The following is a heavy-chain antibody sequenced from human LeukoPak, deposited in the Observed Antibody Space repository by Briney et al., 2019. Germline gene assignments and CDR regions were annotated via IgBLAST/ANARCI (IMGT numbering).Heavy chain of an antibody. V-gene: IGHV4-39*01. J-gene: IGHJ4*02. CDR1: GGSISSSSYY. D-gene: IGHD2-15*01. Sequence: SETLSLTCTVSGGSISSSSYYWGWIRQPPGKGLEWIGSIYYSGSTYYNPSLKSRVTISVDTSKNQFSLKLSSMTAADTAVYYCARRLFGAATHFDYWGQGTLVTVSS. CDR2: IYYSGST. CDR3: ARRLFGAATHFDY.